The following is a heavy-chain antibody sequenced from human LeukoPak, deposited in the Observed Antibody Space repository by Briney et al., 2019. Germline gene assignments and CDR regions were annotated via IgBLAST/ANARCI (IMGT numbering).Heavy chain of an antibody. Sequence: PGGSLRLSCAASGFTFSSYSMNWVRQAPGKGLEWVSSISSSSSYIYYADSVKGRFTISRDNAKNSLYLQMNSLRAKDTAVYYCASEQQLVNPPSNWFDPWGQGTLVTVSS. V-gene: IGHV3-21*01. CDR1: GFTFSSYS. CDR2: ISSSSSYI. D-gene: IGHD6-13*01. CDR3: ASEQQLVNPPSNWFDP. J-gene: IGHJ5*02.